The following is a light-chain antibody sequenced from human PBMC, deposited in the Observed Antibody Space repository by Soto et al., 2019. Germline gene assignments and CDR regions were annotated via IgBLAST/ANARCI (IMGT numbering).Light chain of an antibody. J-gene: IGKJ3*01. V-gene: IGKV1-33*01. Sequence: DIQMTQSPSSLSASVGDRVTITCQASQDISNYLNWYQQKPAKAPKLLIYDASNLEIGVLSRFSGSGSGTDFTFTISSLQPEDVATYYCQQYDNLPFTFGPGTKVDIK. CDR3: QQYDNLPFT. CDR2: DAS. CDR1: QDISNY.